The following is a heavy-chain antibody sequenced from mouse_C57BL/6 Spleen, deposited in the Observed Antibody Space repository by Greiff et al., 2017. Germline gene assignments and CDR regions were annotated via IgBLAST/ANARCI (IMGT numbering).Heavy chain of an antibody. CDR3: VEGNYND. Sequence: EVKVEESGGGLVQPKGSLKLSCAASGFSFNTYAMNWVRQAPGKGLEWVARIRSKSNNYATYYADSVKDRFTISRDDSESMLYLQMNNLKTEDTAMYYCVEGNYNDWGKGTTLTVSS. CDR2: IRSKSNNYAT. CDR1: GFSFNTYA. D-gene: IGHD2-1*01. V-gene: IGHV10-1*01. J-gene: IGHJ2*01.